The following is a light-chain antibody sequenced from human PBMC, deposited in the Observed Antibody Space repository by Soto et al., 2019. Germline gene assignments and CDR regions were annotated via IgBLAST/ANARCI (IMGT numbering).Light chain of an antibody. J-gene: IGKJ2*01. CDR2: KAS. CDR3: QQYDSTSYI. Sequence: DIHMTQSPSTLSASVGDRVTITCRASQDVSQWLAWYQQKPGKAPKLLIYKASNLENGVPSRFSGRGSGTEFTLTIRDLQPNDFATYYCQQYDSTSYIFGEGTKLEIK. V-gene: IGKV1-5*03. CDR1: QDVSQW.